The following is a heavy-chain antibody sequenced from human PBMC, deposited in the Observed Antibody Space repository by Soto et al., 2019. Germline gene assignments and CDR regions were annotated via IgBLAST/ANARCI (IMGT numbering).Heavy chain of an antibody. D-gene: IGHD3-10*01. V-gene: IGHV1-2*02. Sequence: ASVKVSCKASGYTFTGYYMHWVRQAPGQGLEWMGWINPNSGGTNYAQKFQGRVTMTRDTSISTAYMELSRLRSDDTAVYYCARDLLVRGVPPFDPWGQGTLVTVSS. CDR2: INPNSGGT. CDR3: ARDLLVRGVPPFDP. CDR1: GYTFTGYY. J-gene: IGHJ5*02.